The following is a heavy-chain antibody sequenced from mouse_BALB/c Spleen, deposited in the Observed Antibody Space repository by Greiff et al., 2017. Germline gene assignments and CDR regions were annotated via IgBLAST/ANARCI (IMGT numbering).Heavy chain of an antibody. CDR2: IDPSDSYT. CDR3: ARAKDYLIASYAMDY. Sequence: QVQLQQPGAELVKPGASVKLSCKASGYTFTSYWMHWVKQRPGQGLEWIGEIDPSDSYTNYNQKFKGKATLTVDKSSSTAYMQLSSLTSEDSAVYYCARAKDYLIASYAMDYWGQGTSVTVSS. D-gene: IGHD6-1*01. CDR1: GYTFTSYW. J-gene: IGHJ4*01. V-gene: IGHV1-69*02.